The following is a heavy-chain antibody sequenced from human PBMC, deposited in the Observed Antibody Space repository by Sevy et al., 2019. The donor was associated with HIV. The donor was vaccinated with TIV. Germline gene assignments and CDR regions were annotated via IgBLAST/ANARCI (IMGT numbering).Heavy chain of an antibody. Sequence: GGSLRLSCAASGFTFSDHYMDWVRQAPGKGLEWVGRTRKKANSYTTKYAASVKGRFTISGDDSKNSLYLQMNSLKTEDTAVYYCARASRRDYYYGMDVWGQGTTVTVSS. CDR2: TRKKANSYTT. V-gene: IGHV3-72*01. J-gene: IGHJ6*02. CDR1: GFTFSDHY. CDR3: ARASRRDYYYGMDV.